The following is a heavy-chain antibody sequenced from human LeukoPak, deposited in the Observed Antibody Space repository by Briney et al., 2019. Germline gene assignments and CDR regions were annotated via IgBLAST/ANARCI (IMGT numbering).Heavy chain of an antibody. CDR1: GDSISNGGYH. J-gene: IGHJ3*01. V-gene: IGHV4-31*03. D-gene: IGHD2-21*02. CDR2: IHFSGNS. CDR3: ARDFTKTASLDAFDV. Sequence: SETLSLTCTVSGDSISNGGYHWTWIRQHPGKGLESIGYIHFSGNSDWAPSLMSRLTLSIDTSKNQFTLRLDCVTVAATAVYYCARDFTKTASLDAFDVWGDGTLVAVSA.